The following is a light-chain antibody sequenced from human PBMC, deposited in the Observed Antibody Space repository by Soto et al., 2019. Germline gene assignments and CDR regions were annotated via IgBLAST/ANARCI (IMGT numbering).Light chain of an antibody. CDR2: GPT. CDR3: QQYGTSPRT. V-gene: IGKV3-20*01. CDR1: QSVSNDY. Sequence: EVVLTQSPGTLSLSPGERATLSCRASQSVSNDYLAWYPQKPGQAPRLLIYGPTSRATGIPARFSGSGFGTEFTLTISRLEPEDFAVYYCQQYGTSPRTFGQGTRLEIK. J-gene: IGKJ5*01.